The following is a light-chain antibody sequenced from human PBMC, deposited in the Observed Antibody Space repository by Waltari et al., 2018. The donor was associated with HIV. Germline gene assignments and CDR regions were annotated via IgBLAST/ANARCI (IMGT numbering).Light chain of an antibody. V-gene: IGLV2-14*01. CDR3: SSYSSSTSPYV. CDR1: TSDIGHFNF. Sequence: QSALTQPASVSGSPGQSITISCTGTTSDIGHFNFFYWYQHHPGRAPKLIIDEVSNRPSGVSNRFSGSKSGNTASLTVSGLHAEDEGDYYCSSYSSSTSPYVFGTGTKVTVV. CDR2: EVS. J-gene: IGLJ1*01.